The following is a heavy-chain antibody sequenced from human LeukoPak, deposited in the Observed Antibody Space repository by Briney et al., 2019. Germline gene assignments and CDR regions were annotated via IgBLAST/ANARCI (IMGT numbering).Heavy chain of an antibody. CDR2: INSDGSST. CDR1: GFTFSSYS. V-gene: IGHV3-74*01. Sequence: LAGGSLRLSCAASGFTFSSYSISWVRQAPGKWLEWVSRINSDGSSTNYADSVKGRFTISRDNAKNTLHLQMNSLRAEDTAVYYCARGARGSGTASDYWGQGTLVTVSS. D-gene: IGHD3-10*01. CDR3: ARGARGSGTASDY. J-gene: IGHJ4*02.